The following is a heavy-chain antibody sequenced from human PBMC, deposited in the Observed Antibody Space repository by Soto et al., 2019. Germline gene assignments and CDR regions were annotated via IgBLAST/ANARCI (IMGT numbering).Heavy chain of an antibody. J-gene: IGHJ6*02. D-gene: IGHD2-21*02. CDR2: IWGSGDRT. Sequence: LRLSCAASGFAFRTYAMAWVRQAPGKGLEWVSGIWGSGDRTFYADSVKGRFTISRDNSRNTLYLQMYSLTAEDTALYYCAKTGPYCGGDCSRYFYGMDVWGQGTTVTVSS. CDR1: GFAFRTYA. CDR3: AKTGPYCGGDCSRYFYGMDV. V-gene: IGHV3-23*01.